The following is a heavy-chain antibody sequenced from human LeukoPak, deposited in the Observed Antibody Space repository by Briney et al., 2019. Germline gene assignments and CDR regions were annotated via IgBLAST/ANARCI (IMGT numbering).Heavy chain of an antibody. CDR2: IYSGGST. J-gene: IGHJ4*02. CDR3: AGGGSYYFDY. CDR1: GFTVSSNY. D-gene: IGHD1-26*01. Sequence: GGSLRLSCAVSGFTVSSNYMTWVRQAPGKGLEWVSVIYSGGSTYHADSVKGRFTISRDNSKNTLYLQMNGLGAEDTAVYSWAGGGSYYFDYWGQGPLVTAS. V-gene: IGHV3-66*02.